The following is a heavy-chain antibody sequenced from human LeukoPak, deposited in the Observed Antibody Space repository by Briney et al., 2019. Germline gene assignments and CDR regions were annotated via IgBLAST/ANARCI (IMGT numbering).Heavy chain of an antibody. CDR3: ARVGYGSGSYNFDY. Sequence: SETLSLTCTVSGGSISSSSYYWGWIRQPPGKGLEWIGSIYYSGSTYYNLSLKSRVTISVDTSKNQFSLKLSSVTAADTAVYYCARVGYGSGSYNFDYWGQGTLVTVSS. J-gene: IGHJ4*02. D-gene: IGHD3-10*01. CDR1: GGSISSSSYY. V-gene: IGHV4-39*07. CDR2: IYYSGST.